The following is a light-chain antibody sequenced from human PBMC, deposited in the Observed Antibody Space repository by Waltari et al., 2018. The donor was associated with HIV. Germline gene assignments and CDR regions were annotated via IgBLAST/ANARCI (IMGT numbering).Light chain of an antibody. CDR1: SCSIAPDH. V-gene: IGLV6-57*01. CDR3: QSYDNTDVV. CDR2: EDN. J-gene: IGLJ2*01. Sequence: ILTNPHSPSSSPGKPVTIPCTRISCSIAPDHGQCYQLRPGTSPTTVIYEDNQRPSGVPDRFSGSIDSSSNSASLTISGLKTEDEADYYCQSYDNTDVVFGGGTKLTVL.